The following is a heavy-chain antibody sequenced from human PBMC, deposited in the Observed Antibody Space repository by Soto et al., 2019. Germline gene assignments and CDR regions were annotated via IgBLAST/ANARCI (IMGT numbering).Heavy chain of an antibody. V-gene: IGHV1-3*04. CDR3: AREPLCGGRCYDNYFDP. Sequence: ASVKVSCKASVYTFTYYPIHWVRQAPGQRLEWMGWINIGNGNTASSQKFQDRVTITRETSASTAYMELASLRSENTAVYYCAREPLCGGRCYDNYFDPWGQGTLVTVSS. CDR2: INIGNGNT. CDR1: VYTFTYYP. J-gene: IGHJ5*02. D-gene: IGHD2-15*01.